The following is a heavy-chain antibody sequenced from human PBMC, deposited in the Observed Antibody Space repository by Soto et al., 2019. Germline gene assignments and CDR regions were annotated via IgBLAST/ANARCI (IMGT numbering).Heavy chain of an antibody. J-gene: IGHJ6*02. CDR1: GGSISSYY. CDR3: ARAGGPPHYYGMDV. Sequence: PSETLSLTCTVSGGSISSYYWSWIRQPPGKGLEWIGYIYYSGSTNYNPSLKSRVTISVDTSKNQFSLKLSSVTAADTAVYYCARAGGPPHYYGMDVWGQGTTVTVSS. CDR2: IYYSGST. V-gene: IGHV4-59*01.